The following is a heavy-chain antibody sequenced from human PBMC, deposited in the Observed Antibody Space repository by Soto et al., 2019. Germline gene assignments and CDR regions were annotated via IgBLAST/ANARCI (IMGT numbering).Heavy chain of an antibody. D-gene: IGHD1-1*01. V-gene: IGHV4-61*01. CDR3: PGAGNHPGGGLDA. CDR2: IYYSGST. J-gene: IGHJ6*02. CDR1: GDSVSSNSYY. Sequence: QVQLQESGPRLVKPSETLSLTCTVSGDSVSSNSYYWSWIRQPPGKGLEFIGYIYYSGSTNYNPSPKSRVTKSLATSKTQFPRRRSLGTAATTAWNTWPGAGNHPGGGLDAGAQGPTSPSP.